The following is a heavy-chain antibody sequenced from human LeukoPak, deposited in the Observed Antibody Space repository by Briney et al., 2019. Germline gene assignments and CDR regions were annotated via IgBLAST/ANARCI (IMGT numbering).Heavy chain of an antibody. CDR1: GYTFSDYY. CDR2: INPSGGST. CDR3: ARVCSGGSCYSWSRPIDY. D-gene: IGHD2-15*01. J-gene: IGHJ4*02. V-gene: IGHV1-46*01. Sequence: ASVKVSCKASGYTFSDYYIHWVRQAPGQGLEWMGIINPSGGSTSYAQKFQGRVTMTRDMSTSTVHMELSSLRSEDTAVYYCARVCSGGSCYSWSRPIDYWGQGTLVTVSS.